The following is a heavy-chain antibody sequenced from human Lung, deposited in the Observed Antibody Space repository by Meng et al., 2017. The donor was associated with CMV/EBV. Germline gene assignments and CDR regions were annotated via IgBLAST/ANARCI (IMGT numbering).Heavy chain of an antibody. CDR3: VRYANSHYGMDV. Sequence: EXXKISXAASGFTFTTFWMTWVRQAPGKGLQWVANIKEDGSGQWYVDSVKGRFTISRDNAKQSVYLQMDSLRVEDTAVYYCVRYANSHYGMDVWGQGTTVTVSS. J-gene: IGHJ6*02. V-gene: IGHV3-7*01. CDR1: GFTFTTFW. D-gene: IGHD2-21*01. CDR2: IKEDGSGQ.